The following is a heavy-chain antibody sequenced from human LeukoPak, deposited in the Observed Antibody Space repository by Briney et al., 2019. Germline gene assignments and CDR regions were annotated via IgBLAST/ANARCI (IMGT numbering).Heavy chain of an antibody. D-gene: IGHD4-17*01. V-gene: IGHV3-23*01. Sequence: GGSLRLSCAASGFTFSTFAMIWVRQPPGKGLEWVSSIFPSGGEIHYADSVRGRFTISRDNSKSTLSLQMNSLRAEDTALYYCAKDYGPLSSYWGQGTLVTVSS. J-gene: IGHJ4*02. CDR2: IFPSGGEI. CDR3: AKDYGPLSSY. CDR1: GFTFSTFA.